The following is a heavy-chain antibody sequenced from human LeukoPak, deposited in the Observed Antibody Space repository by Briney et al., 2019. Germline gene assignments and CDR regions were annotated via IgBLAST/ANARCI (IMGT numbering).Heavy chain of an antibody. Sequence: PSETLSLTCTVSGGSISSYYWSWIRQPPGKGLEWIGYIYYSGSTNYNPSLKSRVTISVDTSKNQFSLKLSSVTAADTAVYYCARDPGYGYGDSGRDYWGQGTLVTVSS. D-gene: IGHD4-17*01. J-gene: IGHJ4*02. CDR2: IYYSGST. CDR3: ARDPGYGYGDSGRDY. V-gene: IGHV4-59*12. CDR1: GGSISSYY.